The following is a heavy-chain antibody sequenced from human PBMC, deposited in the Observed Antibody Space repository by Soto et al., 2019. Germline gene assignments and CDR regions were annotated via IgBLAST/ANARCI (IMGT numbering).Heavy chain of an antibody. CDR2: IKQDGSEK. V-gene: IGHV3-7*04. Sequence: GGSLRLSCAASGFTFSSYWMNWVRQAPGKGLEWVANIKQDGSEKYYVDSVKGRFTISRDNAKNSLYLQMNSLRAEDTAVYYCARARSSSWYFSKRKPKFFDYWGQGTLVTVSS. CDR1: GFTFSSYW. J-gene: IGHJ4*02. D-gene: IGHD6-13*01. CDR3: ARARSSSWYFSKRKPKFFDY.